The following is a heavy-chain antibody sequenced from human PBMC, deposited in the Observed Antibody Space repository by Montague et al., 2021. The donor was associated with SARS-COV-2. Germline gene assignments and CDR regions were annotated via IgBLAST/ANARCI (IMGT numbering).Heavy chain of an antibody. Sequence: SETLSLTCTVSGASITDFYWSWIRQPPGKGLQLVGYVHHSGSTNYNPSHKSRVTISIDTPKSRFSLNLRAVTAADTDVYFCAGITEVVPFDFWGRGTLVSVSS. D-gene: IGHD3-22*01. CDR3: AGITEVVPFDF. V-gene: IGHV4-59*03. J-gene: IGHJ4*02. CDR1: GASITDFY. CDR2: VHHSGST.